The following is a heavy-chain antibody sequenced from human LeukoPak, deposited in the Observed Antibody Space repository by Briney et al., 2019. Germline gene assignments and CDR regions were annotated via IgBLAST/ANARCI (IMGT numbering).Heavy chain of an antibody. CDR2: INPSSGVT. CDR3: ARDRVAAAGIIDY. CDR1: GYTFTGYY. V-gene: IGHV1-2*02. Sequence: ASVKVSCKASGYTFTGYYMHWVRQAPGQGLEWVGWINPSSGVTNYAQNFQGRVTMTRDTSISTTCMELNRLTSDDTAVYYCARDRVAAAGIIDYWGQGTLVTVSS. J-gene: IGHJ4*02. D-gene: IGHD6-13*01.